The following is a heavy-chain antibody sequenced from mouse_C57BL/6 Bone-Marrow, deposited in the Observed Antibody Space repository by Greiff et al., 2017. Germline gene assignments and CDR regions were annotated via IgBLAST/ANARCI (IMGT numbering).Heavy chain of an antibody. J-gene: IGHJ4*01. CDR1: GFNIKDDY. V-gene: IGHV14-4*01. CDR3: TSFLDYAMDY. Sequence: VQLHQSGAELVRPGASVKLSCPASGFNIKDDYMHWVKQRPEQGLEWIGWLDPENGDTEYASKFQGKATITADTSSNTAYLQLSSLTSEDTAFYYCTSFLDYAMDYWGQGTSVTVSS. D-gene: IGHD1-2*01. CDR2: LDPENGDT.